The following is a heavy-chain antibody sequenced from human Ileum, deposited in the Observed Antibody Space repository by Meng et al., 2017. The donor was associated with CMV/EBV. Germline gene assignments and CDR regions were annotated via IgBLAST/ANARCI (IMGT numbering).Heavy chain of an antibody. CDR1: WFYLSISGVV. Sequence: VVTPPHNLPSVRGFWWFYLSISGVVVAGLRASLGRALAWLGIVSCGDDQRYSASLKSSLIITKDTSKTQLVLIMTDMDPVDTATYYCLKRRVEFPYFDYWGQGTLVTVSS. J-gene: IGHJ4*02. CDR3: LKRRVEFPYFDY. CDR2: VSCGDDQ. V-gene: IGHV2-5*02.